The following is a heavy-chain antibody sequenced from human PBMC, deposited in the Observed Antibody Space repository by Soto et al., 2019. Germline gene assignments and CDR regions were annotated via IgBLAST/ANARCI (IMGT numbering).Heavy chain of an antibody. CDR1: GFTFDDYT. Sequence: GGSLRLSCAASGFTFDDYTMHWVRQAPGKGLEWVSLISWDGGSTYYADSVKGRFTISRDNSKNSLYLQMNSLRTEDTALYYCAKASWEPTNPGMDVWGQGTTVTVSS. V-gene: IGHV3-43*01. CDR2: ISWDGGST. CDR3: AKASWEPTNPGMDV. D-gene: IGHD1-26*01. J-gene: IGHJ6*02.